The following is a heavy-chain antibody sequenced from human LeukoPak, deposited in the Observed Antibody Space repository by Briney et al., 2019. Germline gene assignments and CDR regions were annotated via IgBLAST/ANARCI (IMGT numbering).Heavy chain of an antibody. J-gene: IGHJ5*02. V-gene: IGHV3-7*01. Sequence: GGSLRLSCAASGFTFSSYWMSWVRQAPGKGLEWVANIKQDGSEKYYVDSVKGRFTISRDSAKNSLYLQMNSLRAEDTAVYYCARLRGVLYNWFDPWGQGTLVTVSS. CDR3: ARLRGVLYNWFDP. CDR1: GFTFSSYW. D-gene: IGHD2/OR15-2a*01. CDR2: IKQDGSEK.